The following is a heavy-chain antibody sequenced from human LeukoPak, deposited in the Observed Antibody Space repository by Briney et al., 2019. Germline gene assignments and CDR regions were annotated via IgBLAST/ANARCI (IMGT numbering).Heavy chain of an antibody. CDR3: ARVGSTYYYDSSGYHNWFDP. CDR2: FYTRGTT. D-gene: IGHD3-22*01. Sequence: SETLSLTCSVSGGSLSTDFWSWIRQPAGKGLEWIGRFYTRGTTEYSPSLKSRVTISVDASKNQFSLRLTSVTAADTAVYYCARVGSTYYYDSSGYHNWFDPWGQGTLVTVSS. J-gene: IGHJ5*02. V-gene: IGHV4-4*07. CDR1: GGSLSTDF.